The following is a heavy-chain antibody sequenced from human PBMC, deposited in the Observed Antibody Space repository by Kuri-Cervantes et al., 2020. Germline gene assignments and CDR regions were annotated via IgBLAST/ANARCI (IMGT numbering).Heavy chain of an antibody. CDR1: GFTFSSYW. V-gene: IGHV3-7*03. CDR3: AKGYGWGLSPGDY. D-gene: IGHD1-26*01. Sequence: GESLKISFAASGFTFSSYWMSWVRQAPGKGLEWVANIKQDGSEKYYVDSVKGRFTISRDNAKNSLYLQMNSLRAEDTALYYCAKGYGWGLSPGDYWGQGTLVTVSS. J-gene: IGHJ4*02. CDR2: IKQDGSEK.